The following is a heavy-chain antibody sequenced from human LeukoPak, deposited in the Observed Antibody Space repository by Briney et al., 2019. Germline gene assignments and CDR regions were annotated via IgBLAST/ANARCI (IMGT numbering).Heavy chain of an antibody. Sequence: PGRSLRLSCAASGFTFDDYAMHWVRQAPGKGLEWVAFIRYDGSNKYCADSVKGRFTISRDNSKNTLYLQMNSLRAEDTAVYYCAKDSGTSGDMDVWGKGTTVTVSS. D-gene: IGHD2-2*01. J-gene: IGHJ6*03. CDR1: GFTFDDYA. V-gene: IGHV3-30*02. CDR3: AKDSGTSGDMDV. CDR2: IRYDGSNK.